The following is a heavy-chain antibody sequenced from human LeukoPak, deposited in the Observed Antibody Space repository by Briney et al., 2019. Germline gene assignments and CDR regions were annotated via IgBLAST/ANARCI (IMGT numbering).Heavy chain of an antibody. Sequence: ASVKVSCKASGGTFSSYAISWVRQAPGQGLEWMGGIIPLFATANYAQKFQGRLTITADESTSTGYMELSSLRFADTAVYYCARTRSKQQLDDTFDIWGQGTMVTVSS. CDR2: IIPLFATA. V-gene: IGHV1-69*13. J-gene: IGHJ3*02. D-gene: IGHD6-13*01. CDR1: GGTFSSYA. CDR3: ARTRSKQQLDDTFDI.